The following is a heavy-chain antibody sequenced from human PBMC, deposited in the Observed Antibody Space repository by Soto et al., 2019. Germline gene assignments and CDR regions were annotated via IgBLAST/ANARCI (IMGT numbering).Heavy chain of an antibody. V-gene: IGHV1-18*01. CDR2: VSAYNGNT. J-gene: IGHJ5*02. D-gene: IGHD2-15*01. Sequence: QVQLVQSGAEVKKPGASVKVSCKASGYTFTSYGISWVRQAPGQGLEWMGWVSAYNGNTNYAQKLQGRVTLTTDTSTSTAYMELRSLRSDDSAVYYCARDPRYCSGGSCLNWFDPCGQGTLVTVAP. CDR3: ARDPRYCSGGSCLNWFDP. CDR1: GYTFTSYG.